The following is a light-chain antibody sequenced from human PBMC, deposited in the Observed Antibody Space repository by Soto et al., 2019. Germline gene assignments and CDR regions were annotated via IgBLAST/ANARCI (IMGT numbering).Light chain of an antibody. V-gene: IGKV3-20*01. CDR3: QHYGSLVLT. Sequence: EIVLTQSPGTLSLSPGERATLSCRASQSVSSTYLARYQQKPGQAPRLLIYGASSRATGIPDRFSGRGSGTDFTLTISRLEPEDFAVYYCQHYGSLVLTFGGGTKVEIK. CDR2: GAS. J-gene: IGKJ4*01. CDR1: QSVSSTY.